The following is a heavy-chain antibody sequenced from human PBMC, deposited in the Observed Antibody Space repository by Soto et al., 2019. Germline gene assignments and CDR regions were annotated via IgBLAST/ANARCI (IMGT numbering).Heavy chain of an antibody. J-gene: IGHJ6*03. CDR1: GGSISSYY. D-gene: IGHD5-12*01. CDR3: ARALGGFYSGYDRAYYYYYMDV. CDR2: IYYSGST. Sequence: SETLSLTCTVSGGSISSYYWSWIRQPPGKGLEWIGYIYYSGSTNYNPSLKSRVTISVDTSKNQFSLKLSSVTAADTAVYYCARALGGFYSGYDRAYYYYYMDVWGKGTTVTVSS. V-gene: IGHV4-59*01.